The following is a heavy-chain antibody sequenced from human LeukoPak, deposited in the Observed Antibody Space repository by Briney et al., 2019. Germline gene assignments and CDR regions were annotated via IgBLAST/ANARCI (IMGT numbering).Heavy chain of an antibody. CDR3: ARDAGIAVAKAFDI. Sequence: SETLSLTCTVSGGSISSSSYYWGWIRQPPGKGLEWIGSIYYSGSTYYNPSLKSRVTISVDTSKNQFSLKLSSVTAADTAVYYCARDAGIAVAKAFDIWGQGTMVTVSS. D-gene: IGHD6-19*01. CDR1: GGSISSSSYY. V-gene: IGHV4-39*07. CDR2: IYYSGST. J-gene: IGHJ3*02.